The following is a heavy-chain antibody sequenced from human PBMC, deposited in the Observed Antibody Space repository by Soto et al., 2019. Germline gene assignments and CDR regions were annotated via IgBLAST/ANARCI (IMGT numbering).Heavy chain of an antibody. CDR1: GGSIRSGGYY. V-gene: IGHV4-31*03. J-gene: IGHJ4*02. Sequence: SETLSLTCTVSGGSIRSGGYYWTWIRQHPGKGLEWIGCIYYSGRTYYNPSLKSRVTISVDTSKRQFSLKLSSVTAADTAIYYCARTKDYSSSLDYWGQGALVTVSS. D-gene: IGHD6-6*01. CDR2: IYYSGRT. CDR3: ARTKDYSSSLDY.